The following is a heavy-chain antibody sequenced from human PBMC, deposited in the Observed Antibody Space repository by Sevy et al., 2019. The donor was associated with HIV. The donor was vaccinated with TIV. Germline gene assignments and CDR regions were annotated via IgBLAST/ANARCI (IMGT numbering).Heavy chain of an antibody. J-gene: IGHJ4*02. Sequence: GGSLRLSCAASGFIFNSYGMSWVRQAPGKGMEWVSGISGSGGSIYYADSVKGRFTISRDNFKNTLYLQMNSLRAEDTAVYYCRGVGTTTNFGYWGQGTLVTVSS. CDR2: ISGSGGSI. V-gene: IGHV3-23*01. CDR1: GFIFNSYG. CDR3: RGVGTTTNFGY. D-gene: IGHD1-26*01.